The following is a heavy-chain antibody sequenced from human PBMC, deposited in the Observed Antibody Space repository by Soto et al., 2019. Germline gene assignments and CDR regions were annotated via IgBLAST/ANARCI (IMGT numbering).Heavy chain of an antibody. CDR3: AREIPIRYYYYGMDV. J-gene: IGHJ6*02. D-gene: IGHD2-2*02. CDR2: IIPIFGTA. CDR1: VGTFSSYA. Sequence: SVKVSCKASVGTFSSYAISWVRQAPGQGLEWMGGIIPIFGTANYAQKFQGRVTITADESTTTAYMELTSLRSEDTAVYYCAREIPIRYYYYGMDVWGQGPTVTVSS. V-gene: IGHV1-69*13.